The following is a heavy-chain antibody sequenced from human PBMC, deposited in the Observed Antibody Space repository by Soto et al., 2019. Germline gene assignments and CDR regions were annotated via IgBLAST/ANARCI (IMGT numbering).Heavy chain of an antibody. Sequence: EVQLVESGGGLVKPGGSLRLSCAASGFTFSSYGMNWVRQAPGKGLEWVSSISSSSSYIYYADSVKGRFTISRDNAKNSLYLQMNSLRAEDTAVYYCARDRMDYYGSGSYSFDYWGQGTLVTVSS. CDR2: ISSSSSYI. CDR3: ARDRMDYYGSGSYSFDY. CDR1: GFTFSSYG. V-gene: IGHV3-21*01. J-gene: IGHJ4*02. D-gene: IGHD3-10*01.